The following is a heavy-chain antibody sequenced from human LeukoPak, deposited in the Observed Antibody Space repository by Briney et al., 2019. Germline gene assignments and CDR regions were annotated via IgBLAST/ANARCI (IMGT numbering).Heavy chain of an antibody. V-gene: IGHV4-30-4*01. CDR1: GGSISSGDYY. Sequence: PSQTLSLTCTVSGGSISSGDYYWSWIRQPPGQGLEWIGYIYYSGSTYYNPSLKSRVTMSVDTSKNQFSLKLSSVTAADTAVYYCARQIFGVVMSDYWGQGTLVTVSS. J-gene: IGHJ4*02. CDR3: ARQIFGVVMSDY. D-gene: IGHD3-3*01. CDR2: IYYSGST.